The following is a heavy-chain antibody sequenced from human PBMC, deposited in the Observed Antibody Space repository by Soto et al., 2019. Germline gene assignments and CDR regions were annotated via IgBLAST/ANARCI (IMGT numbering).Heavy chain of an antibody. D-gene: IGHD6-19*01. CDR1: GFTFSSYG. Sequence: GVSLRLSCAASGFTFSSYGMHWVRQAPGKGLEWVAVISYDGSNKYYADSVKGRFTISRDNSKNTLYLQMNSLRAEDTAVYYCAKDQHRYSSGWNEDYWGQGTLVTVSS. J-gene: IGHJ4*02. CDR2: ISYDGSNK. CDR3: AKDQHRYSSGWNEDY. V-gene: IGHV3-30*18.